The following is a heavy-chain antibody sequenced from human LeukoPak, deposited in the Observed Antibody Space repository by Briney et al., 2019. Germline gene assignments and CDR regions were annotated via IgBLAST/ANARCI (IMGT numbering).Heavy chain of an antibody. CDR3: ARDPFRTAGTGNFRFDY. CDR2: IKQDGSEK. Sequence: GGSLRLSCAASGFTFSSYSMNWVRQAPGKGLEWVANIKQDGSEKYYVDSVKGRFTISRDNAKNSLYLQMNSLRAEDTAVYYCARDPFRTAGTGNFRFDYWGQGTLVTVSS. CDR1: GFTFSSYS. J-gene: IGHJ4*02. D-gene: IGHD6-13*01. V-gene: IGHV3-7*01.